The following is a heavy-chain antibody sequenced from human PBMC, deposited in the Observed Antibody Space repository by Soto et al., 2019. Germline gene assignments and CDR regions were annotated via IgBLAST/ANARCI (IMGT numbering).Heavy chain of an antibody. CDR3: ARGGGNWCFDY. J-gene: IGHJ4*02. V-gene: IGHV4-38-2*01. Sequence: SETLSLTCAVSGHSINSGYYWGWIRQPPGKGLEWIGSIQHSGSTYNNPSLKSRVTISIDTSKNQFSLKLSSVTAADTAVYYCARGGGNWCFDYWGQGTLVTV. CDR2: IQHSGST. CDR1: GHSINSGYY. D-gene: IGHD2-15*01.